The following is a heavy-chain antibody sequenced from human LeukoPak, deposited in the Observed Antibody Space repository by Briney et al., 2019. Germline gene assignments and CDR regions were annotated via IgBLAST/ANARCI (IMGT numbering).Heavy chain of an antibody. CDR1: GITFSSYA. CDR3: AKDRDYGGINWFDP. D-gene: IGHD4-23*01. CDR2: ISGSANSI. J-gene: IGHJ5*02. V-gene: IGHV3-23*01. Sequence: PGGSLRLSCAASGITFSSYAMSWVRQAPGKGLEWVSAISGSANSIYYADSVKGRFTISRDNSKNTLYLRMNSLRAEDTAVYYCAKDRDYGGINWFDPWGQGTLVTVSS.